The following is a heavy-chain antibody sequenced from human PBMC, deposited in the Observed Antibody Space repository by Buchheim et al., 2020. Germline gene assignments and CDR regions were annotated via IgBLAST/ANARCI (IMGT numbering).Heavy chain of an antibody. CDR1: GGSISSYY. Sequence: QVQLQESGPGLVKPSETLSLTCTVSGGSISSYYWSWIRQPPGKGLEWIGYIYYSGSTNYNPSLKSRVTISVDTSKNQFSLKLSSVTAADTAVYYCARDAEGDGYIFYYYMDVWGKGTT. V-gene: IGHV4-59*01. CDR3: ARDAEGDGYIFYYYMDV. J-gene: IGHJ6*03. CDR2: IYYSGST. D-gene: IGHD5-24*01.